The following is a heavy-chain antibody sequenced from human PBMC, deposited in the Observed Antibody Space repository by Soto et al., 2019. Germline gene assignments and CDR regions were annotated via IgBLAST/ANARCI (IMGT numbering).Heavy chain of an antibody. CDR1: GYTFTSYH. D-gene: IGHD3-10*01. CDR3: ARSYGSGRNLRPYDY. V-gene: IGHV1-18*01. Sequence: ASVKVSCKASGYTFTSYHVNWVRQAPGQGLEWMGWISVNNDNTNYVQKLQGRVTMTTDTSTSTAYMELRSLRSDDTAIYYCARSYGSGRNLRPYDYWGQGSLVTVSS. J-gene: IGHJ4*02. CDR2: ISVNNDNT.